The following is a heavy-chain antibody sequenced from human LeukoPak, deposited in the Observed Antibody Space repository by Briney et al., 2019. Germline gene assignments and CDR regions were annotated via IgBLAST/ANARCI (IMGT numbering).Heavy chain of an antibody. D-gene: IGHD2-2*02. Sequence: GGSLRLSCAASGFTFSSYSINWVRQAPGKGLEWVSCVSSTSSFIYYADSVKGRFTISRDNAKNSLYLQMNSLRAEDTAVYYCAKDCSSTSCYTGDYWGQGTLVTVSS. J-gene: IGHJ4*02. CDR3: AKDCSSTSCYTGDY. V-gene: IGHV3-21*01. CDR1: GFTFSSYS. CDR2: VSSTSSFI.